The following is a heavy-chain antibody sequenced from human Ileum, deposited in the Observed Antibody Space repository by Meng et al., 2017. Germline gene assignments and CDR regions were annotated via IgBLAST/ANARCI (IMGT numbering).Heavy chain of an antibody. D-gene: IGHD7-27*01. CDR1: GASVTTSHYQ. J-gene: IGHJ4*02. CDR3: ARDHWGSLDY. Sequence: QVRLQELGPGLVRPSETLSLICTVSGASVTTSHYQWGWIRQPPGKGLEWIGYASTNYNPSLKSRLTISLDTSKNQVSLKLTSVTAADTAVYYCARDHWGSLDYWGQGILVTVSS. V-gene: IGHV4-61*01. CDR2: AST.